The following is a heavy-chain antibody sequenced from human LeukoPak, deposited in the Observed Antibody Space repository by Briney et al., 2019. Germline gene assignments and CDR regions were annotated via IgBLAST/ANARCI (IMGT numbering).Heavy chain of an antibody. CDR1: GFTFSSYA. CDR3: AKDPSLVVVVAATRPYF. CDR2: ISGRGGST. D-gene: IGHD2-15*01. Sequence: GGSLRLSCAASGFTFSSYAMSWVRQAPGKGLEWVSAISGRGGSTYYADSVKGRFTISRDNSKNTLYLQMNSLRAEDTAVYYCAKDPSLVVVVAATRPYFWGQGTMVTVSS. J-gene: IGHJ3*01. V-gene: IGHV3-23*01.